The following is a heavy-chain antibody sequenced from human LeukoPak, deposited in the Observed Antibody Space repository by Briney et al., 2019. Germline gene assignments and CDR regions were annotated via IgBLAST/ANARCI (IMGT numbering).Heavy chain of an antibody. Sequence: SETLSLTCAVYGGSFSGYYWSWIRQPPGKGLEWIGEINHTGSTNYNPSLKSRVTISVDTSKNQFSLKLSSVTAADTAVYYCARRMVRGVHNWFDPWGQGTLVTVSS. D-gene: IGHD3-10*01. V-gene: IGHV4-34*01. CDR3: ARRMVRGVHNWFDP. J-gene: IGHJ5*02. CDR1: GGSFSGYY. CDR2: INHTGST.